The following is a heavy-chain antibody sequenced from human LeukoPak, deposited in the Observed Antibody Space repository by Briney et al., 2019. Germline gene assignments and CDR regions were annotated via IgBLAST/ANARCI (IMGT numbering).Heavy chain of an antibody. J-gene: IGHJ3*01. V-gene: IGHV3-74*01. D-gene: IGHD3/OR15-3a*01. Sequence: GGSLRLSCEASEFTFSSYWMHWVRQAPGKGLEWVSRINSDGSTRAHADSVKGRFTISRDNAKNTVYLQMDSLRAEDTALYYCARDRHDFWTGCQIGSAFDLWGQGTLVTVSS. CDR1: EFTFSSYW. CDR3: ARDRHDFWTGCQIGSAFDL. CDR2: INSDGSTR.